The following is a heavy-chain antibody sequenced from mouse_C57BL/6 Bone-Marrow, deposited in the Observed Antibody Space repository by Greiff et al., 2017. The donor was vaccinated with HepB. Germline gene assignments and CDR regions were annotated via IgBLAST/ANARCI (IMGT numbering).Heavy chain of an antibody. J-gene: IGHJ1*03. Sequence: VQLQQSGAELVRPGTSVKVSCKASGYAFTTYSIEWVKQRPGQGLEWIGVINPGSGGTNYNEKFKGKATLTADKSSSTAYMQLSSLTSEDSAVYFCARSATITAGVDWYFDVWGTGTTVTVSS. CDR1: GYAFTTYS. CDR3: ARSATITAGVDWYFDV. D-gene: IGHD1-1*01. CDR2: INPGSGGT. V-gene: IGHV1-54*01.